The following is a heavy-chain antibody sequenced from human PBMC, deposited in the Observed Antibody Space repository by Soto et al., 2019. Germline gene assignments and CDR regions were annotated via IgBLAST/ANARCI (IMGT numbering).Heavy chain of an antibody. J-gene: IGHJ4*02. CDR1: GGTFSSYA. D-gene: IGHD3-22*01. CDR3: ARGSSYYYDSSGYRFDY. Sequence: ASVKVSCKASGGTFSSYAISWVRQAPGQGLEWMGGIIPIFGTANYAQKFQGRVTITADESTSTAYMELSSLRSEDTAVYYCARGSSYYYDSSGYRFDYWGQGTLVTVS. V-gene: IGHV1-69*13. CDR2: IIPIFGTA.